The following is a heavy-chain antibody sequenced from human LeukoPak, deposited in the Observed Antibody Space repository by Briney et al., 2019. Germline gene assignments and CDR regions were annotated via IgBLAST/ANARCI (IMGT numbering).Heavy chain of an antibody. CDR2: IYSGGST. V-gene: IGHV3-53*01. D-gene: IGHD2-2*02. CDR1: GFTVSSNY. Sequence: GGSLRLSCAASGFTVSSNYMSWVRQAPGKGLEWVSVIYSGGSTYYADSVKGRFTISRDNSKNTLYLQMNSLRAEDTAVYYCARGECSSTSCYIGYWGQGTLVTVSS. CDR3: ARGECSSTSCYIGY. J-gene: IGHJ4*02.